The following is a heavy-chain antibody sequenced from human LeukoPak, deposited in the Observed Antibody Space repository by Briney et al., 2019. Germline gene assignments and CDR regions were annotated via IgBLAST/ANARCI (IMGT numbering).Heavy chain of an antibody. V-gene: IGHV3-30*02. CDR3: ARDAYHSGDLDQ. D-gene: IGHD2-21*01. Sequence: GGSLRLSCAASGFTFSNHVMHWVRQAPGKGLEWVSFIRFDGTNRHYVDSVKGRFTISRDNPNNMLYLQMNSLRFDDTAVYYCARDAYHSGDLDQWGEGTLVIVSS. CDR2: IRFDGTNR. CDR1: GFTFSNHV. J-gene: IGHJ4*02.